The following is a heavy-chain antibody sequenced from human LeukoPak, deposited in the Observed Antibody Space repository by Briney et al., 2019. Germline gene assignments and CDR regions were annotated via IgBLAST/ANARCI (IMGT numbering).Heavy chain of an antibody. V-gene: IGHV3-7*01. CDR1: GTTFDSHY. CDR2: INQDGSEK. Sequence: GGSLRLSCAASGTTFDSHYMTWVRQTPEKGLEWVANINQDGSEKNYVDSVKGRFTLSRDNAKKSLYLQMNSLRAEDTAVYYCASAAGWESAYWGQGTLVTVSS. CDR3: ASAAGWESAY. J-gene: IGHJ4*02. D-gene: IGHD1-26*01.